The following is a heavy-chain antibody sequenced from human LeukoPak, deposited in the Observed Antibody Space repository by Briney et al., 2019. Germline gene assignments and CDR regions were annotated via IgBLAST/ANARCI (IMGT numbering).Heavy chain of an antibody. D-gene: IGHD2-2*01. CDR1: GFTVSSNY. Sequence: GGSLRLPCAASGFTVSSNYMSWVRRAPGKGLEWVSVIYSGGSTYYADSVKGRFTISRDNSKNTLYLQMNSLRAEDTAVYYCASYYLLSGDRQFSFDIWGQGTMVTVSS. V-gene: IGHV3-53*01. CDR2: IYSGGST. J-gene: IGHJ3*02. CDR3: ASYYLLSGDRQFSFDI.